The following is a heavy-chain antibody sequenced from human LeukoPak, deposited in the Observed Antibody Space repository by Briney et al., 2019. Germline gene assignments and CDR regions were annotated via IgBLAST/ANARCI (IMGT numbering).Heavy chain of an antibody. J-gene: IGHJ5*02. CDR2: ISGSSSYI. CDR3: AGRGPVGCSGTSCFAGPVDS. D-gene: IGHD2-2*01. V-gene: IGHV3-21*01. CDR1: EFTFSSYS. Sequence: GGSLRLSCAASEFTFSSYSMNWVRQAPGKGLEWVSSISGSSSYIYYADSVKGRFTISRDNAKNSLYLEMNSLRAEDTAVYYCAGRGPVGCSGTSCFAGPVDSWGQGTLVTVSS.